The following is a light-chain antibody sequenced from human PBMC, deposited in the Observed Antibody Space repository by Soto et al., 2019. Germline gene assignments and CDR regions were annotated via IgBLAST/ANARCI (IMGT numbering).Light chain of an antibody. CDR1: SSDVGGYNY. CDR3: SSYTSGSTRV. Sequence: QSVLTQPASVSGSPGQSITISCTGTSSDVGGYNYVSWYQQHPGKATKLMIYEVSNRPSGVSNRFSGSKSGNTASLTISGLQAEDEADYYCSSYTSGSTRVFGGGTKLTVL. J-gene: IGLJ3*02. CDR2: EVS. V-gene: IGLV2-14*01.